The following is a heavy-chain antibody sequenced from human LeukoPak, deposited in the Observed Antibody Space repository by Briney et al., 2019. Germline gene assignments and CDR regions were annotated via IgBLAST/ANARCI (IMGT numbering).Heavy chain of an antibody. CDR1: GFTFSSYV. Sequence: AGGSLRLSCAASGFTFSSYVMFWVRQAPGKGLEWVSSISSSSSYIYYADSVKGRFTISRDNAKNSLYLQMNSLRAEDTAVYYCARGPLPYCSSTSCYSYYYYGMDVWGQGTTVTVSS. CDR2: ISSSSSYI. CDR3: ARGPLPYCSSTSCYSYYYYGMDV. V-gene: IGHV3-21*01. J-gene: IGHJ6*02. D-gene: IGHD2-2*01.